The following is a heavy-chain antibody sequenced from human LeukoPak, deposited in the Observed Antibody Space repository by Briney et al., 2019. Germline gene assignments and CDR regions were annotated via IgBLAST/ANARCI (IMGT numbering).Heavy chain of an antibody. V-gene: IGHV1-2*02. D-gene: IGHD6-13*01. CDR2: INPNSGGT. Sequence: ASVKVSCKASGYTFTGYYMHWVRQAPGQGLEWMGWINPNSGGTNYAQKFQGRVTMTRDTSISTAYMELSRLRSDDTAVYYCARASPRIGAAAGMVFRKFDYWGQGTLVTVSS. CDR3: ARASPRIGAAAGMVFRKFDY. J-gene: IGHJ4*02. CDR1: GYTFTGYY.